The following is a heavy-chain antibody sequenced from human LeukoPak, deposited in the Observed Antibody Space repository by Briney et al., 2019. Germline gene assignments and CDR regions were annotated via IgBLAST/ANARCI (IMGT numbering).Heavy chain of an antibody. CDR2: ISAYNGNT. J-gene: IGHJ3*02. D-gene: IGHD6-13*01. CDR1: GGTFSSYA. Sequence: ASVKVSCKASGGTFSSYAISRVRQAPGQGLEWMGWISAYNGNTNYAQKLQGRVTMTTDTSTSTAYMELRSLRSDDTAVYYCARDRVAAAGESDAFDIWGQGTMVTVSS. V-gene: IGHV1-18*01. CDR3: ARDRVAAAGESDAFDI.